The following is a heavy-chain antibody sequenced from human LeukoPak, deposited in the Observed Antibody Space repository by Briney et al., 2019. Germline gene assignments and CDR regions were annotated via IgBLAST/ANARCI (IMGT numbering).Heavy chain of an antibody. D-gene: IGHD5-18*01. V-gene: IGHV3-NL1*01. CDR2: IYSGGST. J-gene: IGHJ4*02. CDR1: GFTFSSYG. Sequence: GRSLRLSCAASGFTFSSYGMHWVRQAPGKGLEWVSVIYSGGSTYYADSVKGRFTISRDNSKNTLYLQMNSLRAEDMAVYYCARVPFAIQLSRGDYWGQGTLVTVSS. CDR3: ARVPFAIQLSRGDY.